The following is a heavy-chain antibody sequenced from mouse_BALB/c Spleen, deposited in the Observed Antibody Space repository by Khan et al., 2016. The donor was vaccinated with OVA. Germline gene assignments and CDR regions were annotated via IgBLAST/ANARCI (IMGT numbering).Heavy chain of an antibody. CDR3: ARPPYLSYTLAH. CDR1: GYTFTNYG. Sequence: QIQLVQSGPELKKPGETVKISCKASGYTFTNYGMNWVTQSPGTALQWMGWINTYTGEPTYADDFTGRFAFSLETSASTAYLQINNLKNEDTATYFCARPPYLSYTLAHWGQGTSVTVSS. V-gene: IGHV9-3-1*01. CDR2: INTYTGEP. J-gene: IGHJ4*01. D-gene: IGHD2-10*01.